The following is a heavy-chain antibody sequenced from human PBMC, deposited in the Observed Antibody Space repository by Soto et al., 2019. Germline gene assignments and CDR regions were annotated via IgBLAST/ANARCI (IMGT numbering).Heavy chain of an antibody. CDR3: ARDWFGIDY. J-gene: IGHJ4*02. CDR1: GYTFTSYG. Sequence: QVQLVQSGAEVKKPGASVKVSCKASGYTFTSYGISWVRQAPGQGLEWMGWINPYNGNTNYAQKLQGRVTMTTDTATNTASMELRSLRSADTAVYYCARDWFGIDYWGQGTLVTVSS. D-gene: IGHD3-16*01. CDR2: INPYNGNT. V-gene: IGHV1-18*01.